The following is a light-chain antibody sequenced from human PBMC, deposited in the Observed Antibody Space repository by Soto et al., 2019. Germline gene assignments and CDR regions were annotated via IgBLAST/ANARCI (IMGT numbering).Light chain of an antibody. CDR2: QAS. CDR1: ESIDIW. CDR3: XHXKRYPRT. Sequence: DIQMTQSPSTLSASVGDRVTITCRASESIDIWLAWYQQKPGKAPQLLIYQASNLESGVPSRFSGSGSGTEFTLXISSXXPDXFAXXXXXHXKRYPRTFGQGTKVEI. J-gene: IGKJ1*01. V-gene: IGKV1-5*03.